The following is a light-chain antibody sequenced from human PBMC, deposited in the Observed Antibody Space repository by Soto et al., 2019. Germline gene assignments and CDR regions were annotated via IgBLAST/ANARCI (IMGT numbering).Light chain of an antibody. CDR2: EVN. Sequence: QFVLTQPASVSGSPGQSITISCTGTSSDFGNYNLVSWYQQHPGKVPKLILFEVNKRPSGVSGRFSGSKSGNTASLTISGLQAEDEADYYCCSFTSSNTHVFGTGTKLTVL. CDR3: CSFTSSNTHV. V-gene: IGLV2-23*02. CDR1: SSDFGNYNL. J-gene: IGLJ1*01.